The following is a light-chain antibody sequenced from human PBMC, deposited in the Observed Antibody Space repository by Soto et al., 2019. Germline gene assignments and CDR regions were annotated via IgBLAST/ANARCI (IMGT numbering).Light chain of an antibody. CDR1: SSNIGAGYD. CDR2: GDT. Sequence: QSVLTQPPSVSGAPGQRVTISCTGSSSNIGAGYDVHWYQQFPGRVPKLLIYGDTNRPSGVPDRFSGSKSGTSASLAITGLQAEDEADYYCQSYDSSLPGLLFGVGTKLTVL. CDR3: QSYDSSLPGLL. J-gene: IGLJ2*01. V-gene: IGLV1-40*01.